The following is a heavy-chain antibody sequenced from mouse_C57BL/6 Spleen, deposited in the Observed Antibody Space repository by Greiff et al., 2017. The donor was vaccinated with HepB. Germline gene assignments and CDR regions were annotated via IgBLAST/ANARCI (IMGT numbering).Heavy chain of an antibody. CDR3: ARHQTAQATFDY. CDR1: GFTFSSYG. D-gene: IGHD3-2*02. CDR2: ISSGGSYT. V-gene: IGHV5-6*01. J-gene: IGHJ2*01. Sequence: EVKVVESGGDLVKPGGSLKLSCAASGFTFSSYGMSWVRQTPDKRLEWVATISSGGSYTYYPDSVKGRFTISRDNAKNTLYLQMSSLKSEDTAMYYCARHQTAQATFDYWGQGTTLTVSS.